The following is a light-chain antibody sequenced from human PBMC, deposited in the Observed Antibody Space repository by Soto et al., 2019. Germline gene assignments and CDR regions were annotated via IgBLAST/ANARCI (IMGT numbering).Light chain of an antibody. J-gene: IGKJ3*01. CDR3: QQRGT. Sequence: VVMTQSPATLSVSPGERATLSCRASQSVNKHLAWYQHRPGQAPRLLIYDTSYRAAGIPARFSGSGSGTDFTLTISSLEPEDLAVYYCQQRGTFGPGTKVAIK. V-gene: IGKV3-11*01. CDR1: QSVNKH. CDR2: DTS.